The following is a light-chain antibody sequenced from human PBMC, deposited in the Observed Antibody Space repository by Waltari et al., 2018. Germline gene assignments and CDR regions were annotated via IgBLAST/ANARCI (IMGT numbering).Light chain of an antibody. J-gene: IGKJ1*01. Sequence: DFVLTQSPDSLAVSLGERATINCRSSQSVFYNSDNRNYLAWYQQKPGQPPKRLISWASTRRSGVPDRFSGSGSGTDFTLTINALQAEDVAVYYCQQYYSAPPWTFGQGTKVEIK. CDR2: WAS. CDR1: QSVFYNSDNRNY. V-gene: IGKV4-1*01. CDR3: QQYYSAPPWT.